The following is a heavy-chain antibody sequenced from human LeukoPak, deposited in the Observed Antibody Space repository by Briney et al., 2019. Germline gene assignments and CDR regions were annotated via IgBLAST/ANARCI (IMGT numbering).Heavy chain of an antibody. CDR1: GFTFSSYG. CDR2: IRYDGGNK. D-gene: IGHD3-16*01. V-gene: IGHV3-30*02. Sequence: GGSLRLSCAASGFTFSSYGMHWVRQAPGKGLEWVAFIRYDGGNKYYADSVKGRFTISRDNSKNTLYLQMNSLRAEDTAVYYCAIPPVMWGYYYYMDVWGKGTTVTVSS. J-gene: IGHJ6*03. CDR3: AIPPVMWGYYYYMDV.